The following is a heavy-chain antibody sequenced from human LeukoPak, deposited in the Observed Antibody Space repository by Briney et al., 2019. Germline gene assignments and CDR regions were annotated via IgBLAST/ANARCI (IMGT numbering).Heavy chain of an antibody. CDR3: ARDCSSTSCLAPFDY. V-gene: IGHV1-18*01. Sequence: GASVKVSCKASGYTFTSYGISWVRQAPGQGLEWMGWISAYNGNTNYAQKLQGRVTMTTDTSTSTAYMELRSLRSDDTAVYYCARDCSSTSCLAPFDYWGQGTLVTVSS. J-gene: IGHJ4*02. D-gene: IGHD2-2*01. CDR2: ISAYNGNT. CDR1: GYTFTSYG.